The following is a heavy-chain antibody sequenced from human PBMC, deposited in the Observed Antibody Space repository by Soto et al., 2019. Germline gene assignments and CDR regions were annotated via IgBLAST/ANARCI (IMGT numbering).Heavy chain of an antibody. CDR3: AREASYDSSGYYSWSPPGSYGMDV. CDR1: GYTFTGYY. V-gene: IGHV1-2*04. Sequence: ASVKVSCKASGYTFTGYYMHWLRQSPGQGLEWMGWINPNSGGTNYAQKFQGWVTMTRDTSISTAYMELSRLRSDDTAVYYCAREASYDSSGYYSWSPPGSYGMDVWGQGTTVTVSS. J-gene: IGHJ6*02. CDR2: INPNSGGT. D-gene: IGHD3-22*01.